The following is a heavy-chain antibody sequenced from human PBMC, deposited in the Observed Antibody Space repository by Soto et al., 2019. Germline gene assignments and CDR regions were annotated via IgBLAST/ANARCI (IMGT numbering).Heavy chain of an antibody. CDR2: IYYSGST. CDR3: ARDSNSGSYLNGFDP. D-gene: IGHD1-26*01. Sequence: SESRSLTCTVSGWSMSSYYESWIRQPPGKGLEWIGYIYYSGSTNYNPSLKSRVTISVDTSKNQFSLKLSSVTAADTAVYYCARDSNSGSYLNGFDPWGQATQVTVSS. V-gene: IGHV4-59*01. CDR1: GWSMSSYY. J-gene: IGHJ5*02.